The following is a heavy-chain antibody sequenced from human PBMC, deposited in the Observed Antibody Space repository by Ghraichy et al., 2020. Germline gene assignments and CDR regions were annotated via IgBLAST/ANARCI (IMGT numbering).Heavy chain of an antibody. CDR1: GGSISSSSYY. J-gene: IGHJ4*02. D-gene: IGHD3-22*01. CDR3: ASQVPYYYDSSGYYFDY. CDR2: IYYSGST. Sequence: SETLSLTCTVSGGSISSSSYYWGWIRQPPGKGLEWIGSIYYSGSTYYNPSLKSRVTISVDTSKNQFSLKLSSVTAADTAVYYCASQVPYYYDSSGYYFDYWGQGTLVTVSS. V-gene: IGHV4-39*01.